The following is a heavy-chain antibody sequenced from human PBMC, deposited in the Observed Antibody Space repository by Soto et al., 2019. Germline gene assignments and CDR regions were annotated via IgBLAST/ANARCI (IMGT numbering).Heavy chain of an antibody. D-gene: IGHD3-3*01. Sequence: GSLRLSCAASGFTLSSYGMHWVRQAPGKGLEWVAVISYDGSNKYYADSVKGRFTISRDNSKNTLYLQMKSMRAEDTAVYYCAKGRVTIFGVVTPVDDWGQGTLVTVSS. CDR3: AKGRVTIFGVVTPVDD. CDR2: ISYDGSNK. J-gene: IGHJ4*02. V-gene: IGHV3-30*18. CDR1: GFTLSSYG.